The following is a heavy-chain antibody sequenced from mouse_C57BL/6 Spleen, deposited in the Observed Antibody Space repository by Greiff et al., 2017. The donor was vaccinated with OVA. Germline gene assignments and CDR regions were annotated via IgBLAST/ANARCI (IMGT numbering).Heavy chain of an antibody. CDR3: ARQGTTVVATDYFDY. J-gene: IGHJ2*01. CDR2: IDPSDSYT. D-gene: IGHD1-1*01. V-gene: IGHV1-59*01. Sequence: VQLQQPGAELVRPGTSVKLSCKASGYTFTSYWMHWVKQRPGQGLEWIGVIDPSDSYTNYNQKFKGKATLTVDTSSSTAYMQLSSLTSEDSAVYYCARQGTTVVATDYFDYWGQGTTLTVSS. CDR1: GYTFTSYW.